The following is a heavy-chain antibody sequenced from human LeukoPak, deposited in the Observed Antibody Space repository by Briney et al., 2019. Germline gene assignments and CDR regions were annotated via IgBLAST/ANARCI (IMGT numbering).Heavy chain of an antibody. CDR3: ARHVASSWPYYFDY. CDR2: IYNSGST. J-gene: IGHJ4*02. CDR1: GGSISTSGYY. V-gene: IGHV4-39*01. D-gene: IGHD6-13*01. Sequence: SETLSLTCTVPGGSISTSGYYWGWIRQSPGKGLEWIGSIYNSGSTYHNPSLKSRVTISVDTSKNQFSLKLSSVTAADTAMYYCARHVASSWPYYFDYWGQGTLVTVSS.